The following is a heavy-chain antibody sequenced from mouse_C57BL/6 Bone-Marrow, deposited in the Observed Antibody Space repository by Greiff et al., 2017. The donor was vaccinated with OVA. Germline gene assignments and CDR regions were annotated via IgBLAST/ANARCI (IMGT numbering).Heavy chain of an antibody. V-gene: IGHV5-4*01. Sequence: EVQLLESGGGLVKPGGSLKLSCAASGFTFSSYSMSWFRQTPVKRLEWVATISDGGSYTYYPDNVKGRFTISRDNAKNNMYLQMSHLKSEDTAMYYCARWARDPGYFAVWGKGTTVTVSS. CDR2: ISDGGSYT. CDR1: GFTFSSYS. CDR3: ARWARDPGYFAV. D-gene: IGHD3-3*01. J-gene: IGHJ1*03.